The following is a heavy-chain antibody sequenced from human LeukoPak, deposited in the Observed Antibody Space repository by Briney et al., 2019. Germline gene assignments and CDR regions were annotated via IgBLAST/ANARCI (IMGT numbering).Heavy chain of an antibody. D-gene: IGHD2-2*02. J-gene: IGHJ4*02. CDR2: FSGSGGST. CDR3: AKDVGYCSSTTCYKPFDY. CDR1: GFTFSNYA. V-gene: IGHV3-23*01. Sequence: GRSLRLSCAASGFTFSNYAMSWVRQAPGKGLEWVSAFSGSGGSTYYADSVKGRFAISRDSSKNTLYLQMNSLRAEDTAVYYCAKDVGYCSSTTCYKPFDYWGQGTLVTVSS.